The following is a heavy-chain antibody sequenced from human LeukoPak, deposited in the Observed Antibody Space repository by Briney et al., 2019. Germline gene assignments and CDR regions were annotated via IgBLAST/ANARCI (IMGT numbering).Heavy chain of an antibody. CDR1: GGSISSYY. V-gene: IGHV4-59*01. D-gene: IGHD2-2*01. CDR2: IYYSGST. J-gene: IGHJ5*02. CDR3: ARSARPRRIVVVPAGWFDP. Sequence: SETLSLTCTVSGGSISSYYWSWIRQPPGKGLEWIGYIYYSGSTNYNPSLKSRVTISVDTSKNQFSLKLSSVTAADTAVYYCARSARPRRIVVVPAGWFDPWGQGTLVTVSS.